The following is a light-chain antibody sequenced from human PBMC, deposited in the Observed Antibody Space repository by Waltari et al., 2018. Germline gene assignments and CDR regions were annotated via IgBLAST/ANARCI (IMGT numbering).Light chain of an antibody. CDR3: QHYVRLPAT. CDR2: GAS. V-gene: IGKV3-20*01. J-gene: IGKJ1*01. CDR1: QSVSMS. Sequence: IVLTQSPGTLSLSPGERAPLFCRASQSVSMSLAWYQQNPGQAPKLLIYGASTRATGIPDRFTGSGAGTDFSLTISSLEPEDFAIYFCQHYVRLPATFGQGTKVEIK.